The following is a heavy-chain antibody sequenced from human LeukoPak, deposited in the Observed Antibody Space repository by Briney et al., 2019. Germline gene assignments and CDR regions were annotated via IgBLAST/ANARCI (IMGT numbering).Heavy chain of an antibody. D-gene: IGHD6-19*01. CDR2: VNNDGTST. Sequence: GGSLRLSCAASGFTFSNYWIHWVRQAPGSGLVWVSHVNNDGTSTSYADSVKGRFTISRDNTKNMVYLQMNSLRPEDTAMYYCARGGIGCFDYWGQGTLVTVSS. CDR1: GFTFSNYW. CDR3: ARGGIGCFDY. J-gene: IGHJ4*02. V-gene: IGHV3-74*01.